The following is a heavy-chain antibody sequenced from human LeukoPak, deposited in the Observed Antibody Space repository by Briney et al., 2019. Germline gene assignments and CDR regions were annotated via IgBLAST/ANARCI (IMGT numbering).Heavy chain of an antibody. D-gene: IGHD3-22*01. Sequence: GASVKVSCKASGYTFIAYQMHWVRQAPGQGLEWMGWISPESGASSYAQKFQGRVTMTRDTSISIAYMELSSLRSDDTAVYYCARDDRSYSTDFWGQGTLVTVSS. CDR1: GYTFIAYQ. CDR2: ISPESGAS. V-gene: IGHV1-2*02. CDR3: ARDDRSYSTDF. J-gene: IGHJ4*02.